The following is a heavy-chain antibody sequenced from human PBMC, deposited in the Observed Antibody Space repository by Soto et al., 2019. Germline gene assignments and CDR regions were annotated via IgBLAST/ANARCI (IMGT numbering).Heavy chain of an antibody. V-gene: IGHV1-3*01. CDR2: INAGNGNT. Sequence: GASVKVSCKASGYTFTSYAMHWVRPAPGQKLEWMGWINAGNGNTKYSQKFQGRVTITRDTSASTAYMELSSLRSEDTAVYYCARSMITFGGVIVNRLDYWGQGTLVTVSS. CDR1: GYTFTSYA. J-gene: IGHJ4*02. D-gene: IGHD3-16*02. CDR3: ARSMITFGGVIVNRLDY.